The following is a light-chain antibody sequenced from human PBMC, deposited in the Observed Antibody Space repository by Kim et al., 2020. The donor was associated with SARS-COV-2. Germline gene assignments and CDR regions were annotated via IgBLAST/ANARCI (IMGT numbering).Light chain of an antibody. Sequence: IQMTQSPSSVSASVGDRVTITCRASQNINTWLAWYQQKPGKAPKLLIYAASSLQSGVPPRFSGSGSGTAFTLTIARLQPDDSATYYCQQANSFPPFTFGQGTKVDIK. CDR1: QNINTW. CDR3: QQANSFPPFT. J-gene: IGKJ1*01. V-gene: IGKV1-12*01. CDR2: AAS.